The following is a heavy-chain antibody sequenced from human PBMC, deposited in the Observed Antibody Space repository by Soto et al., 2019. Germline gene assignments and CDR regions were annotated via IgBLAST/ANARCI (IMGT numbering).Heavy chain of an antibody. D-gene: IGHD2-21*02. CDR1: GFSFRSYD. CDR2: VSFDGSNA. CDR3: ARKCGGDCPPVAFDI. V-gene: IGHV3-33*01. Sequence: LSCAASGFSFRSYDMHWVRQAPGKGLEWGXIVSFDGSNAYYAGSVNGRFTISRDNYNNTLSLQMNSVRDEHTAVYYSARKCGGDCPPVAFDIWGQGTVVPVSS. J-gene: IGHJ3*02.